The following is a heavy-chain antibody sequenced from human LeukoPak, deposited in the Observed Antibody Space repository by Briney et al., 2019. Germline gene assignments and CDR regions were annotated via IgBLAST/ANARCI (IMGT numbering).Heavy chain of an antibody. CDR2: IYPGNSDT. CDR1: GDRFTPYW. J-gene: IGHJ4*02. V-gene: IGHV5-51*01. Sequence: GEFLKISCEGSGDRFTPYWITWVRQKPGKGLEWMGIIYPGNSDTKYSPSFQGQITISADKSINTAYLQWSSLEASDTAMYYCARRKAVARISYFDSWGQETLVTVSS. CDR3: ARRKAVARISYFDS. D-gene: IGHD6-19*01.